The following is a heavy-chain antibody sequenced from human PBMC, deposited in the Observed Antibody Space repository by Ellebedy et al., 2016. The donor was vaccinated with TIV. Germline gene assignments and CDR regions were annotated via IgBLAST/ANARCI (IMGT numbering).Heavy chain of an antibody. CDR1: GYSFTSYG. CDR2: ISANNGNT. CDR3: ARAPYAPAALPNWFDP. Sequence: AASVKVSCKASGYSFTSYGISWVRQAPGQGLEWMGWISANNGNTKYPQKLQGRVTMTTDTSTSTAYMELRSLRSDDTAVYYCARAPYAPAALPNWFDPWGQGTLVTVSS. D-gene: IGHD2-2*01. J-gene: IGHJ5*02. V-gene: IGHV1-18*01.